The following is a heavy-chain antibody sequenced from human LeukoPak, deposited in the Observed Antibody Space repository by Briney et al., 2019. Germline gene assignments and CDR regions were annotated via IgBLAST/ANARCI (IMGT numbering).Heavy chain of an antibody. J-gene: IGHJ4*02. V-gene: IGHV3-74*01. Sequence: GGSLRLSCAASGFTFSSYWMHWVRQAPGKGLVWVSRFSNDGSSTSYADSVKGRFTISRDNAKNTLFLQMNSLRAEDTAVYYCARGYNWNGHFDYWGQGTLVTVSS. CDR1: GFTFSSYW. CDR3: ARGYNWNGHFDY. D-gene: IGHD1-20*01. CDR2: FSNDGSST.